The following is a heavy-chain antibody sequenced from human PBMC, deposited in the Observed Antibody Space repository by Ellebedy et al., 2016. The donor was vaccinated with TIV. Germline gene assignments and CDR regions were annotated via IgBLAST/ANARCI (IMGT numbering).Heavy chain of an antibody. Sequence: PGGSLRLSCVASGFTFSNSWMSWVRQAPGKGLEWLANINQDGNEKNHVDSVKGRFTISRDNAKNSLYLQMNSLRAEDTAAYYCARQFQQLTRPFGMDVWGQGTTVTVSS. CDR3: ARQFQQLTRPFGMDV. CDR2: INQDGNEK. D-gene: IGHD6-13*01. J-gene: IGHJ6*02. V-gene: IGHV3-7*01. CDR1: GFTFSNSW.